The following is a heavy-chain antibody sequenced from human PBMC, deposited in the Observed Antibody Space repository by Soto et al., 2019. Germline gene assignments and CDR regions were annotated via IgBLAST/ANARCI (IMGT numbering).Heavy chain of an antibody. D-gene: IGHD2-21*02. J-gene: IGHJ4*02. V-gene: IGHV4-4*02. CDR3: ARGGDWQFDY. CDR2: IHHSGRT. CDR1: GDSISSDKW. Sequence: QVQLQESGPGLVKPSGTLSLTCAVSGDSISSDKWWSWVRQPPGKGLEWMGEIHHSGRTNYNPSLKSRVTLLVEKSKNQVSLELSSMTAADTAVYYCARGGDWQFDYWGQGTLVTVSS.